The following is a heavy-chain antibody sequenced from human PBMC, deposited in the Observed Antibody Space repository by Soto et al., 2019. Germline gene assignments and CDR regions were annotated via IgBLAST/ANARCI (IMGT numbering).Heavy chain of an antibody. CDR1: GFTFSSYG. V-gene: IGHV3-33*01. CDR2: IWYDGSNK. CDR3: ARDIGYCSSTSCYPYFQH. D-gene: IGHD2-2*01. J-gene: IGHJ1*01. Sequence: GGSLRLSCAASGFTFSSYGMHWVRQAPGKGLEWVAVIWYDGSNKYYADSVKGRFTISRDNSKNTLYLQMNSLRAEDTAVYYCARDIGYCSSTSCYPYFQHWGQGTLVTVSS.